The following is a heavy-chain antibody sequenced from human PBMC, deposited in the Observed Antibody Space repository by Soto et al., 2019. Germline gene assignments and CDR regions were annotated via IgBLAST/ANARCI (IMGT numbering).Heavy chain of an antibody. V-gene: IGHV3-30*18. Sequence: QVQLVESGGGVVQPGGSLRLSCVASGFTFSDNVMHWVRQAPGKSLEWVARISHDATHIQYADSVKGRLTVSRDNFKNTLYVQMNSLRGEDTAIYYCAKDRSNSWAFEYWGQGTLVTVSS. D-gene: IGHD6-13*01. CDR2: ISHDATHI. J-gene: IGHJ4*02. CDR1: GFTFSDNV. CDR3: AKDRSNSWAFEY.